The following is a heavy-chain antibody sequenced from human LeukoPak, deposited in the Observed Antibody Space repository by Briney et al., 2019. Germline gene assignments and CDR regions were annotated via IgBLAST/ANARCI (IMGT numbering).Heavy chain of an antibody. V-gene: IGHV4-59*01. CDR1: GVSISNYY. Sequence: SETLSLTCTVSGVSISNYYWSWIRQPPGEGLEWIGYIHYSGGTKYNPSLKSRVTMSVDTSKNQFSLKVNSVTAADTAVYYCTRGTVTTAYFDYWGQGILVTVSS. CDR3: TRGTVTTAYFDY. J-gene: IGHJ4*02. CDR2: IHYSGGT. D-gene: IGHD4-17*01.